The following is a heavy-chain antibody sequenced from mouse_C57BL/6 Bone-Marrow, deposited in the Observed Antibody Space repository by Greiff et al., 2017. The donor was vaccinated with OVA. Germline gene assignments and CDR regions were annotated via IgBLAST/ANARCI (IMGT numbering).Heavy chain of an antibody. CDR1: GYTFTSYW. CDR2: IDPSDSYT. J-gene: IGHJ3*01. V-gene: IGHV1-50*01. CDR3: AREAVYYYGSSSAWFAY. Sequence: QVQLQQPGAELVKPGASVKLSCKASGYTFTSYWMQWVKQRPGQGLEWIGEIDPSDSYTNYNQKFKGKATLTVDTSSSTAYMQLSSLTSEDSAVYYCAREAVYYYGSSSAWFAYWGQGTLVTVSA. D-gene: IGHD1-1*01.